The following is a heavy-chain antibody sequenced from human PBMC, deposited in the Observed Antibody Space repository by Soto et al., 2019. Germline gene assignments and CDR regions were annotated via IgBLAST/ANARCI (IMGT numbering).Heavy chain of an antibody. V-gene: IGHV4-34*01. Sequence: PSETLSLTCAVYGGSFSGYYWSWIRQPPGKGLEWIGEINHSGSTNYNPSLKSRVTISVDTSKNQFSLKLSSVTATDTAVYYCARFTREYYDFWSGYYYSAHDAFDIWGQGTMVTVSS. CDR1: GGSFSGYY. CDR2: INHSGST. D-gene: IGHD3-3*01. CDR3: ARFTREYYDFWSGYYYSAHDAFDI. J-gene: IGHJ3*02.